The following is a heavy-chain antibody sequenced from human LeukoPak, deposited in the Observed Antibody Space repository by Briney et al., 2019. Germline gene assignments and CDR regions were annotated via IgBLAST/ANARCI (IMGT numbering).Heavy chain of an antibody. CDR3: ARDGFSRYFDWLTRAPYGIGVDV. Sequence: GASVKVSCKASGYTFTSYAMNWVRQAPGQGLEWMGWINTNTGNPTYAQGFTGRFVFSLDTSVSTAYLQISSLKAEDTAVYYCARDGFSRYFDWLTRAPYGIGVDVWGQGTTVTVSS. CDR2: INTNTGNP. CDR1: GYTFTSYA. V-gene: IGHV7-4-1*02. J-gene: IGHJ6*02. D-gene: IGHD3-9*01.